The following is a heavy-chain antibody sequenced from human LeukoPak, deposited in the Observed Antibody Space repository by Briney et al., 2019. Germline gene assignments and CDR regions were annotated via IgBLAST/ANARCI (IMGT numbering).Heavy chain of an antibody. CDR1: GFTFSGST. V-gene: IGHV3-73*01. J-gene: IGHJ4*02. CDR2: IRSKTNSYAT. Sequence: GGSLRLSCAASGFTFSGSTMHWVRQASGKGLEWVGRIRSKTNSYATAYAASVKGRFSISRDDSKNTAYLQMNSLKTEDTAVYYCTTVQFALTMSFDYWGQGTLVTVSS. CDR3: TTVQFALTMSFDY. D-gene: IGHD3-10*01.